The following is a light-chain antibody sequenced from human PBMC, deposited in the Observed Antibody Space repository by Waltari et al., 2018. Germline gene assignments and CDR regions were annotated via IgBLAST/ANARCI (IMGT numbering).Light chain of an antibody. Sequence: DIQMTQSPSSLSASVGDRVTITCRASQNIKNYLNWYQQKPGKAPNLLMYAASTLQSGVPSRFSGSGSGTDFTLTITSLQPEDFATYYCQQSYSTPHTFAQGTKLEIK. J-gene: IGKJ2*01. CDR1: QNIKNY. CDR3: QQSYSTPHT. CDR2: AAS. V-gene: IGKV1-39*01.